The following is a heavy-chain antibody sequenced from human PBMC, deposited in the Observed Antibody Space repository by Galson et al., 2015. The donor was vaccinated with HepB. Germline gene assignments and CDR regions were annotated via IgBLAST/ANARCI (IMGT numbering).Heavy chain of an antibody. Sequence: SVKVSCKASGGTFSSYAISWVRQAPGQGLEWMGGFDPEDGETIYAQKFQGRVTMTEDTSTDTAYMELSSLRSEDTAVYYCATSVGSYSAFDIWGQGTMVTVSS. CDR3: ATSVGSYSAFDI. CDR2: FDPEDGET. V-gene: IGHV1-24*01. D-gene: IGHD1-26*01. J-gene: IGHJ3*02. CDR1: GGTFSSYA.